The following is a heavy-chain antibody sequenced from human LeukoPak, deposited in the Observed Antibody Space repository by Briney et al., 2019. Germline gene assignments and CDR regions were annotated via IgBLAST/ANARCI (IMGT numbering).Heavy chain of an antibody. CDR1: GGSISSYY. CDR3: SRVKDGYSNFDS. V-gene: IGHV4-59*08. Sequence: SETLSLTCTVSGGSISSYYWSWIRQPPGKRLEWIGYIYYSGSTYYNPSLKSRVSTSVDTSMNQFSLKVTSVTAADTAVYYCSRVKDGYSNFDSWGQGTLVTVSS. D-gene: IGHD2-15*01. CDR2: IYYSGST. J-gene: IGHJ4*02.